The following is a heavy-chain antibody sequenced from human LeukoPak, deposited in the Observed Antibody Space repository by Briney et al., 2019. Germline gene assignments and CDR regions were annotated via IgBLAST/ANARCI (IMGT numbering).Heavy chain of an antibody. D-gene: IGHD3-9*01. CDR2: ISAYNGNT. CDR3: ARDPPRVRYFDWLSPEGDDY. J-gene: IGHJ4*02. CDR1: GYTFTSYG. V-gene: IGHV1-18*01. Sequence: GSSVKVSCKASGYTFTSYGISWVRQAPGQGLEWMGWISAYNGNTNYAQKLQGRVTMTTGTSTSTAYMELRSLRSDDTAVYYCARDPPRVRYFDWLSPEGDDYWGQGTLVTVSS.